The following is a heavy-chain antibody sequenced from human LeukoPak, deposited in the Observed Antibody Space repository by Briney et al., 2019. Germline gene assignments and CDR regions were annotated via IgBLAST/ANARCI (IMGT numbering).Heavy chain of an antibody. CDR2: ISPTGGTI. CDR3: AKDNSNYYDNTGY. D-gene: IGHD3-22*01. CDR1: GFTFSSYS. V-gene: IGHV3-48*01. J-gene: IGHJ4*02. Sequence: PGGSLRLSCAASGFTFSSYSMNWVRQAPGKGLEWVSFISPTGGTIYYADSVKGRFTISRDNAKNTLYLQMNSLRAEDTAVYYCAKDNSNYYDNTGYWGQGTLVTVSS.